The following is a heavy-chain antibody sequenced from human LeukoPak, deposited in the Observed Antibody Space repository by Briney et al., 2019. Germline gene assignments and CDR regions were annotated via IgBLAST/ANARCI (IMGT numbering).Heavy chain of an antibody. Sequence: SETLSLTCTVSGGSIRGYYWSWIRQPAGKRLEWIGRYYASGSTNYNPSLKSRVTMSVDTSKSQFSLKLSSVTAADTAVYYCARDDSPIKTVTTFAYWGQGILVTVSS. J-gene: IGHJ4*02. V-gene: IGHV4-4*07. CDR3: ARDDSPIKTVTTFAY. D-gene: IGHD4-11*01. CDR1: GGSIRGYY. CDR2: YYASGST.